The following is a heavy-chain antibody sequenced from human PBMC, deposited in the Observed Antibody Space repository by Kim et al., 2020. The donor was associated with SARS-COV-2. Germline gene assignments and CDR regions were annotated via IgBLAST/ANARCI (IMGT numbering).Heavy chain of an antibody. J-gene: IGHJ6*04. D-gene: IGHD3-10*01. V-gene: IGHV4-31*03. CDR1: GGSISSGGYY. CDR3: ARDGSVPGYYYGSGSYAAGGMDV. CDR2: IYYSGST. Sequence: SETLSLTCTVSGGSISSGGYYWSWIRQHPGKGLEWIGYIYYSGSTYYNPSLKSRVTISVDTSKNQFSLKLSSVTAADTAVYYCARDGSVPGYYYGSGSYAAGGMDVWGKGTTVTVSS.